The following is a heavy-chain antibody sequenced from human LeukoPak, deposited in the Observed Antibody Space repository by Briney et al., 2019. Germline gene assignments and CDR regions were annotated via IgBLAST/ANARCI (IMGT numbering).Heavy chain of an antibody. Sequence: ASVKVSCKVSGYTLTELSMHWVRQAPGKGREWMGGFDPEDGETIYAQKFQGRVTMTEDTSTDTAYMELSSLRSEDTAVYYCATGVAAGNWFDPWGQGTLVTVSS. D-gene: IGHD6-13*01. J-gene: IGHJ5*02. V-gene: IGHV1-24*01. CDR2: FDPEDGET. CDR3: ATGVAAGNWFDP. CDR1: GYTLTELS.